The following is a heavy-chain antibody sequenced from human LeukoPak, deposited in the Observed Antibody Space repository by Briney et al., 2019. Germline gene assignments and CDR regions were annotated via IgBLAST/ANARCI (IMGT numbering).Heavy chain of an antibody. CDR2: IIPIFGTA. D-gene: IGHD3-16*02. CDR1: GGTFSSYA. J-gene: IGHJ3*02. CDR3: ASPANYDYVWGSYRNHAFDI. V-gene: IGHV1-69*06. Sequence: ASVKVSCKASGGTFSSYAISWVRQAPGQGLEWMGGIIPIFGTANYAQKFQGRVAITADKSTSTAYMELSSLRSEDTAVYYCASPANYDYVWGSYRNHAFDIWGQGTMVTVSS.